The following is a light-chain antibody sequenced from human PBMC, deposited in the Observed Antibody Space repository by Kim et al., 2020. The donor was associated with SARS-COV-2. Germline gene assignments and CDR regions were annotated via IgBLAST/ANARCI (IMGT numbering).Light chain of an antibody. V-gene: IGLV3-9*01. Sequence: SYELTQPLSVSVALGQTARITCGGNNIGSKNVHWYQQKPGQAPVLVIYRDSNRPSGIPERFSRSNSGNTATLTISRAQAGDEADYYCQVWDSSTWVFGGGTRLTV. CDR1: NIGSKN. CDR3: QVWDSSTWV. CDR2: RDS. J-gene: IGLJ3*02.